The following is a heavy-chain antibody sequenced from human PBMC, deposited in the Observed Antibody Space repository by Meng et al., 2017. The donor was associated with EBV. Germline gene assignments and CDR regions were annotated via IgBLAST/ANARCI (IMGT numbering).Heavy chain of an antibody. CDR1: GYTFTGYY. CDR3: ARDEAAAGRPLGY. Sequence: QVQLVQSGAEVKKPXASVKLSCKASGYTFTGYYMHWVRQAPGQGLEWMGWINPNSGGTNYAQKFQGWVTMTRDTSISTAYMELSRLRSDDTAVYYCARDEAAAGRPLGYWGQGTLVTVSS. V-gene: IGHV1-2*04. J-gene: IGHJ4*02. D-gene: IGHD6-13*01. CDR2: INPNSGGT.